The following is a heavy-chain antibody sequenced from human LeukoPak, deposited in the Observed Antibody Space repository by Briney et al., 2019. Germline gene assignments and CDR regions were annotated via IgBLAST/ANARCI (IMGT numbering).Heavy chain of an antibody. V-gene: IGHV3-30*02. D-gene: IGHD5-18*01. CDR1: GFTFSSYG. Sequence: GGSLRLSCAASGFTFSSYGMHWVRQAPGKGLEWVAFIRYDGSNKYYADSVKGRFTISRDNSKNTLYLQMNSLRAEDTAVYYCARSPLTAAERAFDIWGQGTMVTVSS. CDR3: ARSPLTAAERAFDI. CDR2: IRYDGSNK. J-gene: IGHJ3*02.